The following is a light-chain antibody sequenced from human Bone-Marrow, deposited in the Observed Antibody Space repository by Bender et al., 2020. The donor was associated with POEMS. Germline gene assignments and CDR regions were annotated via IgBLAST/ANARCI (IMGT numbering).Light chain of an antibody. CDR2: DVS. CDR1: SNDVGALNY. J-gene: IGLJ3*02. Sequence: QSALTQPASVSGSPGQSITISCTGSSNDVGALNYVSWYQHHPGEDPKLIIYDVSVRPSGVSTRFSGSKSGNTASLTISGLQAEDEADYYCCSYASSSIWVFGGGTKLTVL. CDR3: CSYASSSIWV. V-gene: IGLV2-14*03.